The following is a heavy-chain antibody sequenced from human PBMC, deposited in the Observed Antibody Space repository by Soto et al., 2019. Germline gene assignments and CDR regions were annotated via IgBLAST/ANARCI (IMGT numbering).Heavy chain of an antibody. Sequence: EVQLLESGGGLVQPGGSLRLSCAASGFTFSIYAMSWVRQAPGKGLEWVSAISGSGGSTYYADSVKGRFTISRDNSKNTLYLQMNSLRSEDTAVYYCAKEAPIEKPDSTSVFDYWGQGTLVTVSS. CDR1: GFTFSIYA. CDR2: ISGSGGST. D-gene: IGHD2-15*01. CDR3: AKEAPIEKPDSTSVFDY. J-gene: IGHJ4*02. V-gene: IGHV3-23*01.